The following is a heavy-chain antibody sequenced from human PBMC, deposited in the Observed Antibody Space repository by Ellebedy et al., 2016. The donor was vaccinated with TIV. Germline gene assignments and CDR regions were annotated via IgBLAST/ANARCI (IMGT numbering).Heavy chain of an antibody. J-gene: IGHJ4*02. CDR2: SNHGGGT. D-gene: IGHD2-2*01. CDR1: GGSFSGWF. Sequence: MPSETLSLTCAVYGGSFSGWFWSWIRQSPGKGLEWIGESNHGGGTNYNPSLESRVAIALDTSKNQFSLKLTSVTAADTAVYYCARRVPYCNNNNCYALDYWGEGTLVSVSS. CDR3: ARRVPYCNNNNCYALDY. V-gene: IGHV4-34*01.